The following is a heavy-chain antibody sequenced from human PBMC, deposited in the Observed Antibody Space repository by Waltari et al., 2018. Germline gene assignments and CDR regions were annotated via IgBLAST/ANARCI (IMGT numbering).Heavy chain of an antibody. Sequence: QLQLQESGPGLVKPSETLSLTCTVSGGSISSSSYYWGWIRQPPGKGLEWIGSIYYSGSTYYNPSLKSRVTISVDTSKNQFSLKLSSVTAADTAVYYCARLADYYGSGSYYHPFDYWGQGTLVTVSS. CDR3: ARLADYYGSGSYYHPFDY. J-gene: IGHJ4*02. CDR1: GGSISSSSYY. D-gene: IGHD3-10*01. CDR2: IYYSGST. V-gene: IGHV4-39*01.